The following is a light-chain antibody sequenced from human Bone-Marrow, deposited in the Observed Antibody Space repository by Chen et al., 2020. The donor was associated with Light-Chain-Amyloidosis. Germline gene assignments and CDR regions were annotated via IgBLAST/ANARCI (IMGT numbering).Light chain of an antibody. CDR2: GSS. V-gene: IGKV3-20*01. J-gene: IGKJ4*01. CDR1: QTISSNY. CDR3: RQYGTSPLT. Sequence: EIVLTQSPGTLSLSPGEGANLSCRASQTISSNYLTWYQQKFGQAPRLLIYGSSSRATGIPDRFTVSGSGTDFTLTINRLEPEDFARYYCRQYGTSPLTCGGGTKVEIK.